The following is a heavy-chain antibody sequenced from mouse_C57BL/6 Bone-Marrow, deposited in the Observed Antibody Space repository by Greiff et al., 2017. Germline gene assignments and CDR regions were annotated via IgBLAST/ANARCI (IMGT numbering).Heavy chain of an antibody. CDR1: GFSLTSYG. V-gene: IGHV2-6-1*01. CDR2: IWSDGST. CDR3: ARHDSSPHWYFDF. D-gene: IGHD1-1*01. Sequence: VKLVESGPGLVAPSQSLSISCTASGFSLTSYGVHWVRQPPGKGLEWLVVIWSDGSTTYNSAPISRLSTSTDNSKSQVFLKMNSLQTDDTAMYYCARHDSSPHWYFDFWGTGTTVTVSS. J-gene: IGHJ1*03.